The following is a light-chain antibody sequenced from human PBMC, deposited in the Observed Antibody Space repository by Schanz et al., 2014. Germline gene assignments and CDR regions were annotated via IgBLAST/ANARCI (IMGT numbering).Light chain of an antibody. J-gene: IGLJ1*01. CDR2: EVT. V-gene: IGLV2-8*01. CDR3: QSYDISLSVLYV. CDR1: SSDVGGYNY. Sequence: QSALTQPPSASGSPGQSVTISCTGTSSDVGGYNYVSWYQPHPGKAPQVMIYEVTKWPSGVPDRFSGSKSGNTASQTVSGLQTEDEADYYCQSYDISLSVLYVFGTGTKVTVL.